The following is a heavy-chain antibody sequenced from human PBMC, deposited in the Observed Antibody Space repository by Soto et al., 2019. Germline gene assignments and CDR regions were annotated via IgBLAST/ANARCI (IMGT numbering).Heavy chain of an antibody. CDR1: GYSFTSYW. J-gene: IGHJ3*02. V-gene: IGHV5-10-1*01. CDR3: ARHPLPKTDTAMVTRGAFDI. D-gene: IGHD5-18*01. CDR2: IDPSDSYT. Sequence: GESLKISCKGSGYSFTSYWISWVRQMPGKGLEWMGRIDPSDSYTNYSPSFQGHVTISADKSISTAYLQWSSLKASDTAMYYCARHPLPKTDTAMVTRGAFDIWGQGTMVTVSS.